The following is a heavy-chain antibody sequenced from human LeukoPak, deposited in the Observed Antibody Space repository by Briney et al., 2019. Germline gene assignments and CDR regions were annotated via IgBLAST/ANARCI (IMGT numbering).Heavy chain of an antibody. Sequence: PGGSLRLSCVASGVTFGTYGLHWVRQAPGKGLEWVAFIRFDGGDKSYADSVKGRFPISRDNSKNTLYLQMNSLRVEDTAIYYCAKVLPLTFYYMDVWGKGTTVTVSS. CDR1: GVTFGTYG. V-gene: IGHV3-30*02. CDR2: IRFDGGDK. CDR3: AKVLPLTFYYMDV. D-gene: IGHD4/OR15-4a*01. J-gene: IGHJ6*03.